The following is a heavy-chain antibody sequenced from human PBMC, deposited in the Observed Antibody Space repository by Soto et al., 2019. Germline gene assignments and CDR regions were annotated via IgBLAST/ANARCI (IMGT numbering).Heavy chain of an antibody. J-gene: IGHJ3*02. V-gene: IGHV3-30*03. CDR2: ISYDGSNK. CDR1: GFTFSSYG. Sequence: GGSLRLSCAGSGFTFSSYGMHWVRQAPGKGLEWVAVISYDGSNKYYADSVKGRFTISRDNSKNTLYLQVNSLRAEDTAVYYCASSEGVGQWLDTDAFDIWGQGTMVTVSS. CDR3: ASSEGVGQWLDTDAFDI. D-gene: IGHD6-19*01.